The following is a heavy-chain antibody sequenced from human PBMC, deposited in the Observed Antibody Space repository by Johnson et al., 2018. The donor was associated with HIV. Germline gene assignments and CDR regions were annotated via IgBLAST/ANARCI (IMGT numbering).Heavy chain of an antibody. V-gene: IGHV3-23*04. J-gene: IGHJ3*02. Sequence: VQLVESGGGLLQPGGSLRLSCAASGYSFDSHAMNWVRQGPGKGLEWVAAISYSGSSTYYADSVKGRFTISRDNSKSTLYLQMNSLRAEDTAVYYCAKVAVATAAGGVALDIWGPGTMVIVSS. CDR3: AKVAVATAAGGVALDI. CDR1: GYSFDSHA. D-gene: IGHD6-13*01. CDR2: ISYSGSST.